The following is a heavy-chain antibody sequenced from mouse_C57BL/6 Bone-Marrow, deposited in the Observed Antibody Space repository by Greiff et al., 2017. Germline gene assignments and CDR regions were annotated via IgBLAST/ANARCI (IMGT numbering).Heavy chain of an antibody. CDR2: INYDGSST. Sequence: EVNLVESEGGLVQPGSSMKLSCTASGFTFSDYYMAWVRQVPEKGLEWVANINYDGSSTYYLDSLKSRFIISRDNAKNILYLQMSSLKSEDTATYYCARGGKTGFAYWGQGTLVTVSA. D-gene: IGHD4-1*01. CDR3: ARGGKTGFAY. V-gene: IGHV5-16*01. J-gene: IGHJ3*01. CDR1: GFTFSDYY.